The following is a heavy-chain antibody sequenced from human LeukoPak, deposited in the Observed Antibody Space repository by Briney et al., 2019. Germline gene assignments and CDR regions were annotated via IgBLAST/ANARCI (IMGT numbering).Heavy chain of an antibody. V-gene: IGHV3-33*01. CDR2: IWYDGSNK. D-gene: IGHD3-16*01. J-gene: IGHJ4*02. CDR3: APGEFDY. CDR1: GFTFRSYG. Sequence: GGSLRLSXAASGFTFRSYGMHWVRQAPGKGLEWVAVIWYDGSNKYYADSVKGRFTISRDNSKNTLYLQMNSLRAEDTAVYYCAPGEFDYWGQGTLVTVSS.